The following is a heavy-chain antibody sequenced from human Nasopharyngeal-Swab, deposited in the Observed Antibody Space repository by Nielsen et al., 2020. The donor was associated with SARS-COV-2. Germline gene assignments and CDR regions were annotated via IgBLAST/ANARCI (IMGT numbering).Heavy chain of an antibody. V-gene: IGHV3-9*01. J-gene: IGHJ6*02. CDR1: GFTFDDYA. CDR3: ANLYGSGSYYNSTMSYYYYYGMDV. D-gene: IGHD3-10*01. CDR2: ISWNSGSI. Sequence: SLKISCAASGFTFDDYAMHWVRQAPGKGLEWVSGISWNSGSIGYADSVKGRFTISRDNAKNSLYLQMNSLRAEDTALYYRANLYGSGSYYNSTMSYYYYYGMDVWGQGTTVTVSS.